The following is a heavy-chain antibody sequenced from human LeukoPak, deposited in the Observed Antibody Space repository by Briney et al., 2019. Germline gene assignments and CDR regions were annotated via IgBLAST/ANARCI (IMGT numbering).Heavy chain of an antibody. CDR3: ARAPTVAPGGAFDI. CDR1: GYTFTDYY. V-gene: IGHV1-2*02. J-gene: IGHJ3*02. Sequence: ASVKVSCKASGYTFTDYYMHCVRQAPGQGLEWMGWINPNSGGTHYAQEFQGRVSLTRDTSISTAYMELRRLTSDDTAVYYCARAPTVAPGGAFDIWGQGTMVTVSS. CDR2: INPNSGGT.